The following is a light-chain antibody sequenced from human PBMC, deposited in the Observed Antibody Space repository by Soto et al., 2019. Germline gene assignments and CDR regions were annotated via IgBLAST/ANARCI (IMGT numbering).Light chain of an antibody. CDR1: QSISKW. V-gene: IGKV1-12*01. CDR3: QQANSFLGT. J-gene: IGKJ1*01. Sequence: DIQMTQSPSTLSASVGDRVTITCRASQSISKWLAWHQQKPGKAPKLLIYAASSLQSGVPSRFSGSGSGTDFTLTISSLQPEDFATYYCQQANSFLGTFGQGTKVDIK. CDR2: AAS.